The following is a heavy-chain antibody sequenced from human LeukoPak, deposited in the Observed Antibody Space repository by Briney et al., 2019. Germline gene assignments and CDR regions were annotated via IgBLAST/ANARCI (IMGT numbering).Heavy chain of an antibody. V-gene: IGHV3-74*01. J-gene: IGHJ4*02. Sequence: GGSLGLSCAASGFTFSSHWMHWVRQAPGKGLVWVSRISSDESSTSYADSVKGRFTISRDNAKNTLYLQMNSLRAEDTAVYYCARGGGVITAIDYWGQGTLVTVSS. CDR1: GFTFSSHW. CDR3: ARGGGVITAIDY. D-gene: IGHD2-15*01. CDR2: ISSDESST.